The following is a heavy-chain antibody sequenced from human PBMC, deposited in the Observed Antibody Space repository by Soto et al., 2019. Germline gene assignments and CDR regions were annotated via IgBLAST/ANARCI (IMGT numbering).Heavy chain of an antibody. CDR3: ARGVGYCSGGKCNSPGCYFDY. J-gene: IGHJ4*02. CDR2: ISHRGIT. CDR1: GGSFSGYY. V-gene: IGHV4-34*01. D-gene: IGHD2-15*01. Sequence: QGQLEQWGAGLLKPSETLSLTCAVYGGSFSGYYWSWIRQPPGKGLEWIGEISHRGITNYSPSLKSRVTISVDRSKNQFSLKLSSVTAADTAMYYCARGVGYCSGGKCNSPGCYFDYWGQGIQVTVSS.